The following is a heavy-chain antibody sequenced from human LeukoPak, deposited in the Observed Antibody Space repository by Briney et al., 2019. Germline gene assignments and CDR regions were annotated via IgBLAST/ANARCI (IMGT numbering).Heavy chain of an antibody. V-gene: IGHV3-23*01. CDR1: GFTFNSYA. Sequence: GGSLRLSCAASGFTFNSYAMSWVRQAPGKGLEWVSTITNSGGSIYYADSVEGRFTISRDNSKNTLYLQMNSLRAEDTAVYYCAKQIVGATRYFDYWGQGTLVTVSS. J-gene: IGHJ4*02. CDR3: AKQIVGATRYFDY. CDR2: ITNSGGSI. D-gene: IGHD1-26*01.